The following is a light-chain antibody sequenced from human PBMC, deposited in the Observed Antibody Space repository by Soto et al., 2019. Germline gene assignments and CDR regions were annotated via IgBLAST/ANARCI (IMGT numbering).Light chain of an antibody. CDR1: QSIGSY. J-gene: IGKJ2*01. CDR3: QQSSLTPYT. V-gene: IGKV1-39*01. Sequence: EIQMTQSPSSLSAAVGDRVTITCRASQSIGSYFNWYQQKPGKAPKLLIYAASRLQSGVSSRFSGSGSGTDFPLTISSLQPEDSATYSCQQSSLTPYTFGQGTKLEIK. CDR2: AAS.